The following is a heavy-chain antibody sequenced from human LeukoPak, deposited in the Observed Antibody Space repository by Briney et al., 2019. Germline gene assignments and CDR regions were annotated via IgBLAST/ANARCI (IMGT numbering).Heavy chain of an antibody. CDR3: VKVDYYGSGSYYRD. J-gene: IGHJ4*02. CDR2: IDGSGGST. V-gene: IGHV3-23*01. CDR1: GFTFSNYG. D-gene: IGHD3-10*01. Sequence: GGSLRLSCAASGFTFSNYGMNWVRQAPGKGLEWVSGIDGSGGSTYYADSVKGRFTISRDNSKNTLYLQMNSLRAEDMAVYYCVKVDYYGSGSYYRDWGQGTLVTVSS.